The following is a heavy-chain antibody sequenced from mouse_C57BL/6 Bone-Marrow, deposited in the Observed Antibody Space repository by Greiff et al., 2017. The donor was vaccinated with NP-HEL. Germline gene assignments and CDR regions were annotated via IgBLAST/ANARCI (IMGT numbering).Heavy chain of an antibody. CDR3: ARTHLLLRYFDV. CDR2: ISGGGGNT. Sequence: EVKLMESGGGLVKPGGSLKLSCAASGFTFSSYTMSWVRQTPEKRLEWVATISGGGGNTYYPDSVKGRFTISRDNAKNTLYLQMSSLRSEDTALYYCARTHLLLRYFDVWGTGTTVTVSS. V-gene: IGHV5-9*01. J-gene: IGHJ1*03. CDR1: GFTFSSYT. D-gene: IGHD1-1*01.